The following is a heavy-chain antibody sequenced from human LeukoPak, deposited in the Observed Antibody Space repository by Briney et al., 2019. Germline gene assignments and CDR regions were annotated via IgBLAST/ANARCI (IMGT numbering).Heavy chain of an antibody. V-gene: IGHV3-7*01. J-gene: IGHJ4*02. Sequence: GGSLRPSCAVSGFTVSTDYMSWVRQAPGKGLEWVANIKQDGSEKYYVDSVKGRFTISRDNAKNSLYLQMNSLRAEDTAVYYCARGITTWAMVRGVIIGGSDYWGQGTLVTVSS. D-gene: IGHD3-10*01. CDR1: GFTVSTDY. CDR2: IKQDGSEK. CDR3: ARGITTWAMVRGVIIGGSDY.